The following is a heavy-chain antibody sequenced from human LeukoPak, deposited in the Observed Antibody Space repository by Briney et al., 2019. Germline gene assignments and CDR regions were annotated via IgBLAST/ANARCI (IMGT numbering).Heavy chain of an antibody. J-gene: IGHJ2*01. CDR3: ARELISTTWRGNRSYFDL. CDR1: GFTFSSYG. CDR2: IWYDGSNK. D-gene: IGHD1-1*01. Sequence: GGSLRLSCAASGFTFSSYGMHWVRQAPGKGLEWVAVIWYDGSNKYYADSVKGRFTISRDNSKNTLYLQMNSLRAEDTAVYYCARELISTTWRGNRSYFDLWGRGTLVTVSS. V-gene: IGHV3-33*01.